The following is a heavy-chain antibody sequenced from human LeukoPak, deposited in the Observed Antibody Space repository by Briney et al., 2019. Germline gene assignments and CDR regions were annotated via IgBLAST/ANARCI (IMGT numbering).Heavy chain of an antibody. CDR1: GFTFDDYA. Sequence: PGGSLRLSCAASGFTFDDYAMHWVRQAPGKGLEGVSGISWNSGSIGYADPVKGRFTISRDNAKNSLYLQMNSLRAEDTALYYCAKGGASSGWLYNWFDPWGQGTLVTVSS. D-gene: IGHD6-19*01. J-gene: IGHJ5*02. V-gene: IGHV3-9*01. CDR2: ISWNSGSI. CDR3: AKGGASSGWLYNWFDP.